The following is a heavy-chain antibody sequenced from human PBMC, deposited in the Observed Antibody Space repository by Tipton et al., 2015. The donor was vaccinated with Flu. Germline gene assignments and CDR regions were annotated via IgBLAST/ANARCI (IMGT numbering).Heavy chain of an antibody. D-gene: IGHD5-12*01. J-gene: IGHJ3*02. V-gene: IGHV4-4*07. CDR1: GGSISTSY. CDR3: TRDLRGYSGYTGGDAFDM. Sequence: TLSITCTVSGGSISTSYWSWIRQPAGKGLEWIGRISTSGSTNYNASLESRVTMSRDTSKNHFSLRLSSATAADTALYYCTRDLRGYSGYTGGDAFDMWGQGIMVIVSS. CDR2: ISTSGST.